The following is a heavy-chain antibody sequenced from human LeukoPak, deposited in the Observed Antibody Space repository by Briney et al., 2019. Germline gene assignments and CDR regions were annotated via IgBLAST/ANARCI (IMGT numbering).Heavy chain of an antibody. V-gene: IGHV1-18*01. J-gene: IGHJ4*02. CDR2: ISAYNDNT. D-gene: IGHD6-19*01. CDR3: ARSHTIAVAGTFDY. CDR1: GYTFTNYG. Sequence: ASVKVSCKASGYTFTNYGISWVRQAPGQGLEWMGWISAYNDNTNYAQKLQGRVTMTTDTSTSTAYMELRSLRPDDTAVYYRARSHTIAVAGTFDYWGQGTLVTVSS.